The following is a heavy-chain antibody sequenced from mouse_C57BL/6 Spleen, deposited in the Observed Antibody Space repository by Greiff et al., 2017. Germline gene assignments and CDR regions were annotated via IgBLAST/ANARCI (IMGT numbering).Heavy chain of an antibody. V-gene: IGHV1-9*01. CDR1: GYTFTGYW. J-gene: IGHJ2*01. CDR3: ARAGAYYYGSRDYFDY. CDR2: ILPGSGST. D-gene: IGHD1-1*01. Sequence: QVQLKESGAELMKPGASVKLSCKATGYTFTGYWIEWVKQRPGHGLEWIGEILPGSGSTNYNEKFKGKATFTADTSSNTAYMQLSSLTTEDSAIYYCARAGAYYYGSRDYFDYWGQGTTLTVSS.